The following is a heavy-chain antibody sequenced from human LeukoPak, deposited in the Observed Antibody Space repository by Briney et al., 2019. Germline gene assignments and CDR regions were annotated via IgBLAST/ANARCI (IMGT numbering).Heavy chain of an antibody. V-gene: IGHV3-30*03. Sequence: VGSLRLSCAASGFTFSSYGMHWVRQAPGKGLEWVAVISYDGSNKYYADSVKGRFTISRDNSKNTLYLQMNSLRAEDTAVYYCARLIVVVAATPPEDAFDIWGQGTMVTVSS. D-gene: IGHD2-15*01. J-gene: IGHJ3*02. CDR2: ISYDGSNK. CDR1: GFTFSSYG. CDR3: ARLIVVVAATPPEDAFDI.